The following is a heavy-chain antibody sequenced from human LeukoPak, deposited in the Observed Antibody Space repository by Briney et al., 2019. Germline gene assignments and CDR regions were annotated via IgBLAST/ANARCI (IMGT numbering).Heavy chain of an antibody. V-gene: IGHV3-74*01. CDR1: GFTFSNYW. CDR3: TEARDDYGVDTIDS. Sequence: PGGSLRLSCAASGFTFSNYWMHWVRQAPGKGLVWVSRINNDGSSTTYADSVKGRFTISRDNAKNTVYLQMNSLRAEDTAIYYCTEARDDYGVDTIDSWGQGTLVTVSS. CDR2: INNDGSST. D-gene: IGHD3-3*01. J-gene: IGHJ4*02.